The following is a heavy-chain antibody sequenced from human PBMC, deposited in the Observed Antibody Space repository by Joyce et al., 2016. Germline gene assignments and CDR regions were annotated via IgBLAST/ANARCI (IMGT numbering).Heavy chain of an antibody. V-gene: IGHV3-30-3*01. J-gene: IGHJ6*02. CDR3: ARALGQYFYAMDV. Sequence: QVQLVESGGGVVQSGKSLRLSCAPSGFTFSSYSMYWVRQAPGKGLEWEEGTSYDGSTKYYADSVKRGFTISRDNSNAMLYLLINNLGPKDTALYYCARALGQYFYAMDVWGQGTAVTVSS. CDR1: GFTFSSYS. CDR2: TSYDGSTK. D-gene: IGHD7-27*01.